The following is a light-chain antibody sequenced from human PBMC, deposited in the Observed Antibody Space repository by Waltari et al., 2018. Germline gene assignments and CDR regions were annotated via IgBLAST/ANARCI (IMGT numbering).Light chain of an antibody. V-gene: IGLV3-25*03. J-gene: IGLJ2*01. Sequence: SYELTQPPSVSVSPGQTARITCSGDALPRQYSFWYQQRSGQAPGLVIYKDTERASVIPERFSGSSSGTRFTLTISGVPAQDEADYYCQSTDNIGTYVVFGGGTKLTVL. CDR3: QSTDNIGTYVV. CDR2: KDT. CDR1: ALPRQY.